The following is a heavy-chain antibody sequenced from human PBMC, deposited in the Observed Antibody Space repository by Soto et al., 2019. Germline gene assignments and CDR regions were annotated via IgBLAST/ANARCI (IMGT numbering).Heavy chain of an antibody. V-gene: IGHV1-69*13. CDR3: TYGSGIESEFDY. D-gene: IGHD3-10*01. Sequence: GASVKVSCKASGGTFSRYGISWVRQAPGQGLEWMGGIIPISGTANYAQKFQGRVTITADESTSTAYMELSSLRSEDTAVYYCTYGSGIESEFDYWGQGTLVTVSS. CDR2: IIPISGTA. CDR1: GGTFSRYG. J-gene: IGHJ4*02.